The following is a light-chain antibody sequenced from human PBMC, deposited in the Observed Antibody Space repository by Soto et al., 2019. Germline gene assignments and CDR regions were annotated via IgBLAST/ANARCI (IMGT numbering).Light chain of an antibody. V-gene: IGKV1-12*01. CDR3: QQHGSSPT. CDR1: QDISIR. Sequence: DIQMTQSPSSVSASVGDSVAITCRASQDISIRVAWYQQKPGKAPKLLIYRTSTLQSGVPSRFSGSGSGTAFTLTISSLQPEDLAVYYCQQHGSSPTFGQGTKVEIK. J-gene: IGKJ1*01. CDR2: RTS.